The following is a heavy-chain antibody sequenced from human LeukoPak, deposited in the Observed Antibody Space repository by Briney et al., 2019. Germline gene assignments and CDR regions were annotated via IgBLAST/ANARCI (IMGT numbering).Heavy chain of an antibody. D-gene: IGHD3-10*01. CDR2: IIPILGIA. Sequence: SVKVSCKASGGTFSSYAISWVRQAPGQGLEWMGRIIPILGIANYAQKFQGRVTITADKSTSTAYMELSSLRSEDTAVYYCARAHYGSGAKGSFDYWGQGTLVTVSS. V-gene: IGHV1-69*04. J-gene: IGHJ4*02. CDR3: ARAHYGSGAKGSFDY. CDR1: GGTFSSYA.